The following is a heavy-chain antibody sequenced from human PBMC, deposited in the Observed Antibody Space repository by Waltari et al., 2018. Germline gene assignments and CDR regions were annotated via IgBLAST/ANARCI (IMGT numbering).Heavy chain of an antibody. CDR3: ARDPPGSSSWYVNWYFDL. V-gene: IGHV3-48*03. J-gene: IGHJ2*01. D-gene: IGHD6-13*01. CDR2: ISSRGSTI. Sequence: EVQLVESGGGLVQPGGSLSLSCAASGFTFSSYEMNWFRQAPGKGREWGSYISSRGSTIYYADSVKGRFTIYRDNAKNALYLQMNSLRAEDTAVDYCARDPPGSSSWYVNWYFDLWGRGTLVTVSS. CDR1: GFTFSSYE.